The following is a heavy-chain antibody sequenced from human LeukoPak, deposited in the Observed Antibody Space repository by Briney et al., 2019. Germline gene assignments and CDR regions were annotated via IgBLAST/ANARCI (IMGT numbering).Heavy chain of an antibody. J-gene: IGHJ4*02. CDR3: ARHGRYYDSSGTDY. V-gene: IGHV4-39*01. Sequence: SSETLSLTCTVSGGSISSSAYYWGWIRQPPGKGLEWIGCIYYTGSTYSNPSLKSRLTMSVDTSKNQFSLRLNSVTAADTAVYYCARHGRYYDSSGTDYWGQGTLVTVS. D-gene: IGHD3-22*01. CDR2: IYYTGST. CDR1: GGSISSSAYY.